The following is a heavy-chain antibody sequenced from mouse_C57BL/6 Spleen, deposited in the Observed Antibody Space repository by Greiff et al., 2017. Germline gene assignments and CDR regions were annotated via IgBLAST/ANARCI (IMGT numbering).Heavy chain of an antibody. CDR2: INPNNGGT. CDR3: ARQGLRHYYAMDY. J-gene: IGHJ4*01. CDR1: GYTFTDYY. V-gene: IGHV1-26*01. D-gene: IGHD2-4*01. Sequence: VQLQQSGPELVKPGASVKISCKASGYTFTDYYMNWVKQSHGKSLEWIGDINPNNGGTSYNQKFKGKATLTVDKSSSTAYMELRSLTSEDSAVYYCARQGLRHYYAMDYWGQGTSVTVSS.